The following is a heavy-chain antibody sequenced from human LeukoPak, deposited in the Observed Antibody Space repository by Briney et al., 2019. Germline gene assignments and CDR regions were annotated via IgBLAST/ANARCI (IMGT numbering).Heavy chain of an antibody. D-gene: IGHD1-7*01. CDR3: SSSQQELGET. CDR2: FDPAHGER. V-gene: IGHV1-24*01. Sequence: ASVKVSCKASGYTFTGYYMHWVRQAPGKGLEWMGGFDPAHGERIYAQKFQGRVTMTEDASTDTAYMNLSSLRSEDTAVYYCSSSQQELGETWGQGTLVTVSS. CDR1: GYTFTGYY. J-gene: IGHJ5*02.